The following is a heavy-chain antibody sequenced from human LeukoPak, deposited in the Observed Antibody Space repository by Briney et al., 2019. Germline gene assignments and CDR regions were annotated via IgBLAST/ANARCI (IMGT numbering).Heavy chain of an antibody. D-gene: IGHD3-10*01. J-gene: IGHJ6*02. CDR2: ISGSSGMI. V-gene: IGHV3-48*02. CDR3: ARYFGDPQGMDV. Sequence: GGSLRLSCAASGFTFSAYSMNWARQAPGKGLEWVAYISGSSGMIYYADSVRGRFTISRDNAKNSLCLQMNSLRDEDTAVYYCARYFGDPQGMDVWGQGTTVTVTS. CDR1: GFTFSAYS.